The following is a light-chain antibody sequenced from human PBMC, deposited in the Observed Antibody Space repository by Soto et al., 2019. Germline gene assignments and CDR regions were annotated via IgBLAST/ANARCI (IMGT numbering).Light chain of an antibody. CDR2: EVT. V-gene: IGLV2-8*01. CDR1: SSDVGGYDY. CDR3: SSYTSISSWV. Sequence: QSALTQPPSASGSPGRSVTISCTGTSSDVGGYDYVSWFQQHPGKAPKLIIYEVTKRPSGVPDRFSASKSGNTASLTVSGLQAEDEADYYCSSYTSISSWVFGGGTKVTVL. J-gene: IGLJ3*02.